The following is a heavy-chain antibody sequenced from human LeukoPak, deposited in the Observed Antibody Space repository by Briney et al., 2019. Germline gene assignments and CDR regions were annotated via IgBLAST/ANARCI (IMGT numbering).Heavy chain of an antibody. Sequence: SETPSLTCTVSGGSISSYYWNWIRQPPGKGLEWIGYIYYSGSTNYNPSLKSRVTISVDTSKNQFSMNLSSVTAADTAVYYCARGDSNSWSRFQHWGRGTLVTVSS. CDR2: IYYSGST. CDR3: ARGDSNSWSRFQH. V-gene: IGHV4-59*01. D-gene: IGHD6-13*01. CDR1: GGSISSYY. J-gene: IGHJ1*01.